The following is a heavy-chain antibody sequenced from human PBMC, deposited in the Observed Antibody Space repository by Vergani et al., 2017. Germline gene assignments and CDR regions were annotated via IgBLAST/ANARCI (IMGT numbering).Heavy chain of an antibody. Sequence: QLHLQESGPGLVKPSETLSLTCTVSGGSITSSSYYWGWIRQPPGKGLEWIGNIYHSGGAYYNPSLKGRVTISVDTSKNQFSLEVTSVTAADTAVYYCARHLRGYRYGVFDYWGQGREVTVSS. J-gene: IGHJ4*02. V-gene: IGHV4-39*01. CDR2: IYHSGGA. D-gene: IGHD5-18*01. CDR1: GGSITSSSYY. CDR3: ARHLRGYRYGVFDY.